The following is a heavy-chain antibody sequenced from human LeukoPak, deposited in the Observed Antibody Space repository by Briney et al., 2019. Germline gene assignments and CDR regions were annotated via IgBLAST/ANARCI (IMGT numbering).Heavy chain of an antibody. CDR1: GFAFSTYA. CDR2: ITVGSTA. V-gene: IGHV3-23*01. Sequence: GGSLRLSCATSGFAFSTYAMAWVRQAPGKGLEWVSTITVGSTAYYADSVKGRFTISRDNSKNTLYLQMYSLRAEDTAVYYCVKMVGFGELLTYWGQGALVTVSS. D-gene: IGHD3-10*01. CDR3: VKMVGFGELLTY. J-gene: IGHJ4*02.